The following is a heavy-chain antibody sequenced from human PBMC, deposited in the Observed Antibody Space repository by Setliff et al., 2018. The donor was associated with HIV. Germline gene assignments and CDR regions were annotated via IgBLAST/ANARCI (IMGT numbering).Heavy chain of an antibody. CDR3: AKTIGRYFDIFDN. CDR2: ISSSGNT. D-gene: IGHD3-9*01. J-gene: IGHJ4*02. CDR1: GGSISSTSYY. Sequence: SETLSLTCTVSGGSISSTSYYWGWIRQPPGTGLEWIGSISSSGNTYYNPSLKSRVTTSVDTPKNQFSLKLDSVTAADTAVYYSAKTIGRYFDIFDNWGQGTLVTVSS. V-gene: IGHV4-39*01.